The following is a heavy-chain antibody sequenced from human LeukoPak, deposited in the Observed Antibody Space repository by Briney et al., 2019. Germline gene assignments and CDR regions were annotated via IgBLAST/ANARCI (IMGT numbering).Heavy chain of an antibody. CDR1: GGTFSSYA. V-gene: IGHV1-2*04. J-gene: IGHJ2*01. CDR3: AKEARGWYFDV. Sequence: GSSVKVSCKASGGTFSSYAISWVRQAPGQGLEWMGWINPNSGGTNYAQKFQGWVTMTRDTSISTAYMELSRLRSDDTAVYYCAKEARGWYFDVWGRGTXVTVST. CDR2: INPNSGGT.